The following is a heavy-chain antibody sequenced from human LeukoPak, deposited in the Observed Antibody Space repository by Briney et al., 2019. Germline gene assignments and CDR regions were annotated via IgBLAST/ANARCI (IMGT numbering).Heavy chain of an antibody. D-gene: IGHD6-19*01. CDR3: ARNSAVATSRSWFDP. Sequence: SETLSLTCSVFDGSISNYYWSWIRQPPGKGLEWIGYAYYSGSTTYNPSLESRVTISVDTSKNQFSLKLTAVTAADTAVYYCARNSAVATSRSWFDPWGQGTEVTFSS. J-gene: IGHJ5*02. CDR2: AYYSGST. V-gene: IGHV4-59*08. CDR1: DGSISNYY.